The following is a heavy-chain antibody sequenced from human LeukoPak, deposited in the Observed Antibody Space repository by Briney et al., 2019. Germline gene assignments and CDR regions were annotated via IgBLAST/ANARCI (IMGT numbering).Heavy chain of an antibody. CDR2: IGHTLGST. Sequence: PGESLRLYCAPSGLTVSDYAMSWVRHAPGKGLEWVSSIGHTLGSTYYTESVKGRFIISKDSSKNTVFLRMNSLRADDTAVYYCAKDPFYYGTGGPTWGQGTLVTVSS. CDR3: AKDPFYYGTGGPT. D-gene: IGHD3-10*01. J-gene: IGHJ4*02. V-gene: IGHV3-23*01. CDR1: GLTVSDYA.